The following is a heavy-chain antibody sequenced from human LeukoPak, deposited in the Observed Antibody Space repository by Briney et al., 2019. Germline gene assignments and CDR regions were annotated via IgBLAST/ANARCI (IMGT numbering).Heavy chain of an antibody. D-gene: IGHD6-13*01. J-gene: IGHJ6*02. CDR3: ARGEQQLVPYYYYGIDV. CDR2: ISSSSSYI. Sequence: GGSLRLSCAASGFTFSSHSMNWVRQAPGKGLEWVSSISSSSSYIYYADSVKGRFTISRDNAKNSLYLQMNSLRAEDTAVYYCARGEQQLVPYYYYGIDVWGQGTTVTVSS. CDR1: GFTFSSHS. V-gene: IGHV3-21*01.